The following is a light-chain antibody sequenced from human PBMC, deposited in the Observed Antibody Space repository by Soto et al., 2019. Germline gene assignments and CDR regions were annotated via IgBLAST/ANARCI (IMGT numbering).Light chain of an antibody. CDR3: SSYAGSNHVV. V-gene: IGLV2-8*01. CDR1: SSDLGGYDY. Sequence: QSALTQPPSASGSLGQSVTISCTGTSSDLGGYDYVSWYQQHPGKAPKLMIYEVTKRPSGVPDRFSGSKSGNTASLTVSGLQAEDEASYYCSSYAGSNHVVFGGGTKLTVL. CDR2: EVT. J-gene: IGLJ2*01.